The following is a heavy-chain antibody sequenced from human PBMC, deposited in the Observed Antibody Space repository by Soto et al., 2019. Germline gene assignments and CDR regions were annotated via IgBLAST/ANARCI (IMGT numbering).Heavy chain of an antibody. Sequence: QVQLQESGPGLVKPSQTLSLTCIVSGGSISSNDFYWSWIRQHPGKGLEGIGYIYYSGNTCYNPSLKSRVTILVDTSKNQFSLKVSSVTAADTAVYYCARLSGSWQSWFAPWGQGTLVTVSS. J-gene: IGHJ5*02. V-gene: IGHV4-31*03. CDR1: GGSISSNDFY. D-gene: IGHD6-13*01. CDR2: IYYSGNT. CDR3: ARLSGSWQSWFAP.